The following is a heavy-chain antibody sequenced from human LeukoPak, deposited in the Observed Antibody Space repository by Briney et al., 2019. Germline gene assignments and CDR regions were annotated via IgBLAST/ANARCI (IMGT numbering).Heavy chain of an antibody. V-gene: IGHV3-23*01. Sequence: GGSLRLSCVVSGFTFSSYWMTWVRQAPGKGLEWAAGISGSGGGTNYADSVKGRFTISRDNPKNTLYLQMNSLRAEDTAVYFCAKRGVVIRVILVGFHKEAYYFDSWGQGALVTVSS. CDR3: AKRGVVIRVILVGFHKEAYYFDS. J-gene: IGHJ4*02. D-gene: IGHD3-22*01. CDR1: GFTFSSYW. CDR2: ISGSGGGT.